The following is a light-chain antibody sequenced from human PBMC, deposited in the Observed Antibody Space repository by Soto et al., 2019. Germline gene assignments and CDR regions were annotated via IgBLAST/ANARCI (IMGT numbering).Light chain of an antibody. CDR3: AVWDDNLSGVV. CDR2: KIN. J-gene: IGLJ2*01. CDR1: NCNIGSNN. V-gene: IGLV1-47*01. Sequence: QSVLTQPPSASGTPGQRVTISCAGSNCNIGSNNVYWYQQHPGTTAHLLIYKINQRPSGVPDRFSGSKTCTSASLAVSGLRSEDEDDYYCAVWDDNLSGVVFGGGTKLTVL.